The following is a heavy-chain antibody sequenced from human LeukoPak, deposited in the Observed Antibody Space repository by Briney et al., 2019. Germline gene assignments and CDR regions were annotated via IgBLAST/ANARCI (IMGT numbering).Heavy chain of an antibody. V-gene: IGHV3-30*18. CDR1: GFTFSSYG. CDR3: AKDGFAA. Sequence: GGSLRLSCAASGFTFSSYGMHWVRQAPGKGLEWVAVISYDGSNKYYADSEKGRFTISRDNSKNTLYLQMNSLRAEDTAVYYCAKDGFAAWGQGTLVTVSS. J-gene: IGHJ5*02. CDR2: ISYDGSNK. D-gene: IGHD5-12*01.